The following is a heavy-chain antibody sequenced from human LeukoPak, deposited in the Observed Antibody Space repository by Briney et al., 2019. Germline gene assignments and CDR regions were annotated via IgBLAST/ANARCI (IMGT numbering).Heavy chain of an antibody. D-gene: IGHD6-13*01. Sequence: PSETLSLTCAVYGGSFSGYYWSWIRQPPGKGLEWIGEINHSGSTNYNPSLKSRVTISVVTSKNQFSLKPSSVTAADTAVYYCARGPGFGYSSSWPLNNYYYYMDVWGKRTTVTVSS. CDR3: ARGPGFGYSSSWPLNNYYYYMDV. J-gene: IGHJ6*03. V-gene: IGHV4-34*01. CDR1: GGSFSGYY. CDR2: INHSGST.